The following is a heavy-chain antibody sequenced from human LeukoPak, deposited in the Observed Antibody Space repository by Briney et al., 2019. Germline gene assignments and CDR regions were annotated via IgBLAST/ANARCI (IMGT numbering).Heavy chain of an antibody. CDR2: ISWNSVSI. CDR3: AKDIGTGGTGWYFDL. Sequence: ALRLSCAASGFTLDDYVMHWVRPAPGKGLEWVSGISWNSVSIGYADSVKGRFTISRDNAKNSLYLQMNSLRAEDTALYYCAKDIGTGGTGWYFDLWGRGTLVTVSS. CDR1: GFTLDDYV. V-gene: IGHV3-9*01. D-gene: IGHD6-13*01. J-gene: IGHJ2*01.